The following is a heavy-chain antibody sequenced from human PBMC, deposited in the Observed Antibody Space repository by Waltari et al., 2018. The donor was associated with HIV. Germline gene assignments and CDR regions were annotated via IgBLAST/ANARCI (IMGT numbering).Heavy chain of an antibody. CDR1: GGSFSGYY. J-gene: IGHJ4*02. CDR3: ARVPPLYYYGSYYFDY. V-gene: IGHV4-34*01. D-gene: IGHD3-10*01. CDR2: INHSGST. Sequence: QVQLQQWGAGLLKPSETLSLTCAVYGGSFSGYYWSWIRQPPGKGLEWIGEINHSGSTNYNPSLKSRVTISVDTSKNQFSLKLSSVTAADTAVYYCARVPPLYYYGSYYFDYWGQGTLVTVSS.